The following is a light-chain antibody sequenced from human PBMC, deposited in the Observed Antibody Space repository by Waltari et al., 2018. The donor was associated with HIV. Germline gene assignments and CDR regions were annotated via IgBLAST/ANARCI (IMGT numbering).Light chain of an antibody. V-gene: IGLV3-21*01. CDR1: NIGTKT. CDR3: QVWDSSSDHYV. J-gene: IGLJ1*01. Sequence: SYVLTQPPSVSVAPGQTAHVTCAGNNIGTKTVHWYQQSPGQAPVLVIHHDPDRPSGIPERVSGSSSGNTATLTISRVEAGDGADYYCQVWDSSSDHYVFGTGTKVTVL. CDR2: HDP.